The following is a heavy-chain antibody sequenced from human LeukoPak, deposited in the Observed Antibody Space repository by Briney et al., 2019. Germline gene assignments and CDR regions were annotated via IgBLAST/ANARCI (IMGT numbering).Heavy chain of an antibody. V-gene: IGHV4-59*12. CDR2: IYYSGST. J-gene: IGHJ5*02. CDR1: GGSISSYY. CDR3: ARVYYYDSSGYYLNWFDP. Sequence: KPSETLSLTCTVSGGSISSYYWSWIRQPPGKGLEWIGYIYYSGSTSYNPSLKSRVTISVDTSKNQFSLKLSSVTAADTAVYYCARVYYYDSSGYYLNWFDPWGQGTLVTVSS. D-gene: IGHD3-22*01.